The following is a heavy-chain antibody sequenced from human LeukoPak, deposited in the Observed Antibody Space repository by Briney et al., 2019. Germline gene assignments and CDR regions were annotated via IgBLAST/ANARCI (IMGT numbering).Heavy chain of an antibody. V-gene: IGHV4-38-2*02. CDR1: GYSISSGYY. D-gene: IGHD3-10*01. CDR2: IYHSGST. Sequence: SETLSLTCTVSGYSISSGYYWGWIRQPPGKGLEWIGSIYHSGSTYYNPSLKSRVTISVDTSKNQFSLKLSSVTAADTAVYYCAGSITMVRGVIMDWGQGTLVTVSS. CDR3: AGSITMVRGVIMD. J-gene: IGHJ4*02.